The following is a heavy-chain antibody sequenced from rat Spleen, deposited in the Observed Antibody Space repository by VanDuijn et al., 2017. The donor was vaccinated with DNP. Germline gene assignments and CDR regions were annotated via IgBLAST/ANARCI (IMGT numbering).Heavy chain of an antibody. CDR3: ATHIFGAY. CDR1: GFTFNDYW. Sequence: EVQLVESGGDLVQPGRSLKLSCVASGFTFNDYWMTWIRQVPGKGLEWVASIIGSGGTSYYPDSVKGRFTISRNNPKNTLYLQMDSLRSEDTATYYCATHIFGAYWGQGVMVTVSS. V-gene: IGHV5-31*01. D-gene: IGHD4-3*01. CDR2: IIGSGGTS. J-gene: IGHJ2*01.